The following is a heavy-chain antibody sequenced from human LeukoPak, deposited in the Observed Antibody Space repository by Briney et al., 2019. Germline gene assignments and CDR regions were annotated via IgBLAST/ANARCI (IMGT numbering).Heavy chain of an antibody. CDR3: GKDHRIVGTTTPDY. V-gene: IGHV3-23*01. J-gene: IGHJ4*02. Sequence: PGPSLRLSCPAAGFIFSIYSMGCVRQAAGDGLESVSSISNIGGNTYYADSGNGRFTISTDNPKNRLYIQMNSLTSERPALYYCGKDHRIVGTTTPDYWGQGTLVTVSS. CDR1: GFIFSIYS. CDR2: ISNIGGNT. D-gene: IGHD1-26*01.